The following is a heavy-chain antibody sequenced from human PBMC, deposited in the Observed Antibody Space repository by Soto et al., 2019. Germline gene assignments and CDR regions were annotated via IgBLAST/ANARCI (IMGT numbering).Heavy chain of an antibody. CDR3: ARDLPLYTGVFDM. V-gene: IGHV3-21*01. J-gene: IGHJ3*02. CDR2: ISSSSNHV. D-gene: IGHD2-2*02. Sequence: EVQLVESGGGLVKPGGSLRLSCAASGFSFSTYSINWVRQAPGKGLEWVSSISSSSNHVYYADSVKGRFTISRDNAKNSLYLQMNSLSAEDTAVYYCARDLPLYTGVFDMWGQGTMVTVSS. CDR1: GFSFSTYS.